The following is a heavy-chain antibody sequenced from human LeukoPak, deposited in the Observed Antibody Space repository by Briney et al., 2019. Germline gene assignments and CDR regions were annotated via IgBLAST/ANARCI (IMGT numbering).Heavy chain of an antibody. CDR2: ISSNGGTS. D-gene: IGHD2-21*01. V-gene: IGHV3-64D*06. J-gene: IGHJ3*02. CDR1: GFTFSSYA. Sequence: PGGPLRLSCSASGFTFSSYAMHWVRQAPGKGLEYVSTISSNGGTSYYADSVKGRFTIYRDNSKNTLYLQMSRLRAEDTAVYYCVKALLKYAYCDAFDIWGQGTMVTVSS. CDR3: VKALLKYAYCDAFDI.